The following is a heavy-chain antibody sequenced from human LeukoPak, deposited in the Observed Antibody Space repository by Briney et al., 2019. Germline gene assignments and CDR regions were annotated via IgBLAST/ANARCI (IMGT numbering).Heavy chain of an antibody. D-gene: IGHD1-26*01. CDR3: AKQLYSGSYYLDY. CDR1: GFTLSSYA. Sequence: GGSLRLSCAASGFTLSSYAMSWVRQAPGKGLEWVSTLSGSGGSTYYADSVKGRFTISRDNSKNTLYLQMNSLRAEDTAVYYCAKQLYSGSYYLDYWGQGTLVTVSS. CDR2: LSGSGGST. J-gene: IGHJ4*02. V-gene: IGHV3-23*01.